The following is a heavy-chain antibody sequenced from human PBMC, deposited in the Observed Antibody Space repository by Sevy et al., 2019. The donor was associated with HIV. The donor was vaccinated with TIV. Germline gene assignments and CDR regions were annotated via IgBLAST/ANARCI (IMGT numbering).Heavy chain of an antibody. Sequence: GGSLRLSCAASGLTFSSFAMSWVRHIPGKGLEWVSTINGRGGSAYYADSLKGRFTLSRYNSNNTVFLQMNRLRDEDTAVYYCARPTPRSAPSSAAFFDYWGQGTLVTVSS. D-gene: IGHD1-26*01. J-gene: IGHJ4*02. CDR2: INGRGGSA. V-gene: IGHV3-23*01. CDR1: GLTFSSFA. CDR3: ARPTPRSAPSSAAFFDY.